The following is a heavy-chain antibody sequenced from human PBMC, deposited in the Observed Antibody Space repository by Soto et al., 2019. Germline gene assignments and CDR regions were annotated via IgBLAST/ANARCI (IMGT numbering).Heavy chain of an antibody. V-gene: IGHV3-23*01. CDR1: GFTFSSYA. CDR3: ANDFWSGSPYELFDY. Sequence: GGSLRLSCAASGFTFSSYAMSWVRQAPGKGLEWVSAISGSGGSTYYADSVKGRFTISRDNSKNTLYLQMNSLRAEDTAVYYCANDFWSGSPYELFDYWGQGTLVTVSS. D-gene: IGHD3-3*01. CDR2: ISGSGGST. J-gene: IGHJ4*02.